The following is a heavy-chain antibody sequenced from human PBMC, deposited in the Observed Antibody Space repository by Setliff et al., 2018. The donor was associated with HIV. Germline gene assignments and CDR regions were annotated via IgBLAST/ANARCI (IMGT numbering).Heavy chain of an antibody. Sequence: PSETLSLTCTFSGDSISSGNYYWSGIRQPAGKGLAWIGRIYSTGSTNYNPSLKSRVTISSDTSKNLFSLKLTTVTAADAAVYYCTRDTGYILSGYRPHWYFDLWGRGTLVTVSS. D-gene: IGHD3-9*01. CDR1: GDSISSGNYY. CDR2: IYSTGST. V-gene: IGHV4-61*02. CDR3: TRDTGYILSGYRPHWYFDL. J-gene: IGHJ2*01.